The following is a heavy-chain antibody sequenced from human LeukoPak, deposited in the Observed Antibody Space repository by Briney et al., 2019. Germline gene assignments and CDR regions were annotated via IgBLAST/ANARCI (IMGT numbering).Heavy chain of an antibody. J-gene: IGHJ4*02. Sequence: PGRSLRLSCAASGFTFSSYGMHCVRQAPGKGLEWVAVISYDGSNKYYADSVKGRFTISRDNSKNTLYLQMNSLRAEDTAVYYCASDRLYGDYKTEFDSWGQGTLVTVSS. CDR1: GFTFSSYG. CDR3: ASDRLYGDYKTEFDS. V-gene: IGHV3-30*03. CDR2: ISYDGSNK. D-gene: IGHD4-17*01.